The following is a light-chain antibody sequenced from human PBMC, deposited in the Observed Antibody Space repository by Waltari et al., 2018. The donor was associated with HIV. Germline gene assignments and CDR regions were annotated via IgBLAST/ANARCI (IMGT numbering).Light chain of an antibody. CDR2: EVR. CDR3: SSYTSSSTLV. V-gene: IGLV2-14*01. Sequence: QSALTQPASVSGSPGQSITISCTGTSSDVGGYNYVSWYQQHPGTAPKLLIYEVRNRPSGVANRFAGSKSGNTASLTISGLQAEDEADYYCSSYTSSSTLVFGGGTKLTVL. CDR1: SSDVGGYNY. J-gene: IGLJ2*01.